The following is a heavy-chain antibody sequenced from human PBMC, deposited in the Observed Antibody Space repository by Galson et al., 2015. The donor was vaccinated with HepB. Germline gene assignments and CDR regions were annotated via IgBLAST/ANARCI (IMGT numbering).Heavy chain of an antibody. Sequence: SVKVSCKVSGGTFTSYALTWVRQSPGQGLEWMGGIIPIFGTTNYAQKFQDRVTITADEFTSTAYMELRSLRSEDTAVYYCARGETTVTLRDDYYYMDVWGKGTTVTVSS. CDR3: ARGETTVTLRDDYYYMDV. J-gene: IGHJ6*03. CDR1: GGTFTSYA. D-gene: IGHD4-17*01. CDR2: IIPIFGTT. V-gene: IGHV1-69*13.